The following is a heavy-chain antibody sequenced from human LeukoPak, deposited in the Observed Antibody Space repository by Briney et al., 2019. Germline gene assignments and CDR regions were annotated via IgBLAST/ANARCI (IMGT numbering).Heavy chain of an antibody. V-gene: IGHV2-5*02. Sequence: SGPTLVKPTQTLTLTCTFSGFSLSTSGVGVGWIRQPPGKALEWLALIYWDDDKRYSPSLKSRLTITKDTSKNQVVLTMTNMDPVDTAIYYCAHSCGGGNSAYFDYWGQGTLVTVSS. CDR1: GFSLSTSGVG. CDR3: AHSCGGGNSAYFDY. D-gene: IGHD4-23*01. CDR2: IYWDDDK. J-gene: IGHJ4*02.